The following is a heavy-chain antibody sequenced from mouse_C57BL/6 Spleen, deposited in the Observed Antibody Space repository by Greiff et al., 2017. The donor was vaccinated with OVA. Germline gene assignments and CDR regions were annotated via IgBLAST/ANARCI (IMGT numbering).Heavy chain of an antibody. CDR3: ARRAYSNPFDY. V-gene: IGHV1-50*01. CDR2: IDPSDSYT. Sequence: QVHVKQSGAELVKPGASVKLSCKASGYTFTSYWMQWVKQRPGQGLEWIGEIDPSDSYTNYNQKFKGKATLTVDTSSSTAYMQLSSLTSEDSAVYYCARRAYSNPFDYWGQGTTLTVSS. D-gene: IGHD2-5*01. CDR1: GYTFTSYW. J-gene: IGHJ2*01.